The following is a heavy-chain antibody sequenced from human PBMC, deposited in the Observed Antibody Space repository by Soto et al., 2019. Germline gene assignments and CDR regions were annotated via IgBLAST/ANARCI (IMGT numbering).Heavy chain of an antibody. D-gene: IGHD3-16*01. CDR1: GYTFTSYG. CDR2: ISAYNGNT. CDR3: AVELGGWGDY. J-gene: IGHJ4*02. Sequence: QVQLVQSGAEVKKPGASVKVSCKASGYTFTSYGISWMRQAPEQGLEGMGWISAYNGNTNYAKKVQGRVTMTTHKSTSTTYMELKSLVSDDRAVYYYAVELGGWGDYWGQGTLVTVSS. V-gene: IGHV1-18*01.